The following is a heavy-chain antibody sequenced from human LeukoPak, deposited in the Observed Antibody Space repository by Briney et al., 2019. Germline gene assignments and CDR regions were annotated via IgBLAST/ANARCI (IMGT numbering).Heavy chain of an antibody. Sequence: SETLSLTCTVSGDSFSSDYWTWIRQPPGKGLEWIGYIYYSGSTDCYPSLMSGVIILVDKHKNQFGLRLRDVTAADTAIYYCARGGSAFDIWGQGKMVTVSS. CDR1: GDSFSSDY. D-gene: IGHD1-26*01. CDR3: ARGGSAFDI. V-gene: IGHV4-59*01. J-gene: IGHJ3*02. CDR2: IYYSGST.